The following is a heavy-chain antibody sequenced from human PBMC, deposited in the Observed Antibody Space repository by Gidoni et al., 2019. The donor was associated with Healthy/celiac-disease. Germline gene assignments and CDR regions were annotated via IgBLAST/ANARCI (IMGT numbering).Heavy chain of an antibody. CDR2: ISGSGGST. V-gene: IGHV3-23*01. Sequence: EVQLLESGGGLVQPGGSLRLSCADSGVTFSSYAMSWVRQAPGKGLELFSAISGSGGSTYYADSVKGRFTIFRDNSKNTLYLQMNSLRAEDTAVYYCAKLYSSSWYYFDYWGQGTLVTVSS. D-gene: IGHD6-13*01. CDR3: AKLYSSSWYYFDY. CDR1: GVTFSSYA. J-gene: IGHJ4*02.